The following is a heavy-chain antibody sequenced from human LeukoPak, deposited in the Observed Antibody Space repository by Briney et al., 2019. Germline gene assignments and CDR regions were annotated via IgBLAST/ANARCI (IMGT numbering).Heavy chain of an antibody. D-gene: IGHD2-2*01. J-gene: IGHJ3*02. CDR3: AGHQLPPNDAFDI. CDR2: IYHSGST. Sequence: PSETLSLTCAVSGGSISSGGYSWSWIRQPPGKGLEWIGYIYHSGSTYYNPSLKSRVTISVDRSKNQFSLKLSSVTAADTAVYYCAGHQLPPNDAFDIWGQGTMVTVSS. CDR1: GGSISSGGYS. V-gene: IGHV4-30-2*01.